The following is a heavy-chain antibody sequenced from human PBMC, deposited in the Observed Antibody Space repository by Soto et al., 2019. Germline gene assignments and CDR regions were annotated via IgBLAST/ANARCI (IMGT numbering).Heavy chain of an antibody. CDR2: TAYNGNT. J-gene: IGHJ5*02. V-gene: IGHV4-59*01. D-gene: IGHD1-26*01. CDR1: GGSSTSYH. Sequence: SETLSLTCVVSGGSSTSYHWRWIRQFPGKGLECIAYTAYNGNTNYNPSLKSRVTISMDTSKNQLSPKLTSMTAAYTAVYYCERAMHSGFTHYFDPGGKGTLVTVSS. CDR3: ERAMHSGFTHYFDP.